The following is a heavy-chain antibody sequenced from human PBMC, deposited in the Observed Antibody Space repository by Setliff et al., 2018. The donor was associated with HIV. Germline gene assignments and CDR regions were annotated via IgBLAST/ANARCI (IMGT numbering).Heavy chain of an antibody. CDR2: MSTSGSP. Sequence: PSETLSLTCSVSGGSIGNRAWIRQPPGKGLEWIGYMSTSGSPKYSPSLRDRVIISAYTSKNQFSLRLGSVTAADTAIYYCARQAGAYSSSLFDFWGRGILVTVSS. CDR3: ARQAGAYSSSLFDF. V-gene: IGHV4-4*09. J-gene: IGHJ4*02. D-gene: IGHD6-13*01. CDR1: GGSIGN.